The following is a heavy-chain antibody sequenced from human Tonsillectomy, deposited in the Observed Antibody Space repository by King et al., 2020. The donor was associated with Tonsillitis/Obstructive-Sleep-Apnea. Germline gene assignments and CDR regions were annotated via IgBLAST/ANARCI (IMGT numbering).Heavy chain of an antibody. J-gene: IGHJ3*02. CDR3: ARAYYDILTCYLDDAFDI. CDR1: GGSISSYY. D-gene: IGHD3-9*01. CDR2: IYNSGST. Sequence: VQLQESGPGLVKPSETLSLTCTVSGGSISSYYWSWIRQPPGKGLEWIGYIYNSGSTNHNPSLKSRVTISVDTSKNQFSLKLSSVTAADTAVYYCARAYYDILTCYLDDAFDIWGQGTMVTVSS. V-gene: IGHV4-59*08.